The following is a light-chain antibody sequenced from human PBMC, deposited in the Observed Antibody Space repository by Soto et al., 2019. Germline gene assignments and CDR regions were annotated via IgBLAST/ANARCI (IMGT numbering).Light chain of an antibody. CDR2: ATS. V-gene: IGKV3-15*01. CDR1: QSLSSN. CDR3: QQYNHWPRMLS. Sequence: EIVLTQSPATLYVSPGETATLSCRASQSLSSNVAWYQQRPRQAPRLLIYATSSRASDVAARFSGTGSGTEFTLTIASLQSEDFAIYYCQQYNHWPRMLSFGGGTKVEFK. J-gene: IGKJ4*01.